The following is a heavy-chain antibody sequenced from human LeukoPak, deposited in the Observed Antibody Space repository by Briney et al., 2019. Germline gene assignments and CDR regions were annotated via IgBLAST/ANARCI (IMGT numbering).Heavy chain of an antibody. Sequence: PGGSLRLSCAASGFTLSSYAMSWVRQAPGKGLEWVSAISGSGGSTYYADSAKGRFTISRDNSKNTLYLQMNSLRAEDTAVYYCAKDGPDYYGSGSYYMGSDYWGQGTPVTVSP. V-gene: IGHV3-23*01. J-gene: IGHJ4*02. CDR2: ISGSGGST. CDR3: AKDGPDYYGSGSYYMGSDY. D-gene: IGHD3-10*01. CDR1: GFTLSSYA.